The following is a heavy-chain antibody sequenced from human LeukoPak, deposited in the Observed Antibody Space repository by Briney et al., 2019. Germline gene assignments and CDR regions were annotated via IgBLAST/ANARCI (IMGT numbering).Heavy chain of an antibody. J-gene: IGHJ3*02. D-gene: IGHD1-26*01. Sequence: PSETLSLTCTVSSVSISTSNYYWGWVRQPPGKALEWIGNIFYSGSTYYSPSLKSRVTISLDTSRNQFSLKLNSVTAADTAVYYCARRVWATTISRDAFDIWGQGTMVTVSS. V-gene: IGHV4-39*07. CDR2: IFYSGST. CDR3: ARRVWATTISRDAFDI. CDR1: SVSISTSNYY.